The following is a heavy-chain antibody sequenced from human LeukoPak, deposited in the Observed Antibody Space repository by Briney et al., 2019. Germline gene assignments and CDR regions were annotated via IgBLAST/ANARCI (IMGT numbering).Heavy chain of an antibody. Sequence: GGSLRLSCAASGFTFSSYGMPWVRQAPGRGLEWVAYLRYDGGNKYYADFVKGRFTISRDNSKNTLFLQMNSLRAEDTALYYCAKWAGSGQDFLGPFDYWGQGTLFTVSS. CDR2: LRYDGGNK. CDR3: AKWAGSGQDFLGPFDY. D-gene: IGHD6-19*01. V-gene: IGHV3-30*02. J-gene: IGHJ4*02. CDR1: GFTFSSYG.